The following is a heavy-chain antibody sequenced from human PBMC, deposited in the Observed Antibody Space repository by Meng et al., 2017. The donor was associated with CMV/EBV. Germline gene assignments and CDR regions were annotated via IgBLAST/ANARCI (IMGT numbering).Heavy chain of an antibody. D-gene: IGHD5-18*01. Sequence: SETLSLTCTVSGGSISSYYWSWIRQPPGKGLEWIGYIYYSGSTNYNPSLKSRVTISVDTSKNKFSLKLSSVTAADTAVYYCARDMDSYGYGSWGQGTLVTVSS. J-gene: IGHJ5*02. CDR2: IYYSGST. V-gene: IGHV4-59*01. CDR3: ARDMDSYGYGS. CDR1: GGSISSYY.